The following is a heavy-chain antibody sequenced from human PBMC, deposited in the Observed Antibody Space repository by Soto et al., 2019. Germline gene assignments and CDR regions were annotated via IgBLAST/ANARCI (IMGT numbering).Heavy chain of an antibody. V-gene: IGHV4-59*01. J-gene: IGHJ2*01. CDR2: IYYSGST. D-gene: IGHD3-10*02. CDR3: QAEDGIRDVRSVSAFLLNRSSDL. Sequence: KGLEWIGYIYYSGSTNYNPSLKSRVTISVDTSKNQFSLKLSSVTAADTAVYFFQAEDGIRDVRSVSAFLLNRSSDL.